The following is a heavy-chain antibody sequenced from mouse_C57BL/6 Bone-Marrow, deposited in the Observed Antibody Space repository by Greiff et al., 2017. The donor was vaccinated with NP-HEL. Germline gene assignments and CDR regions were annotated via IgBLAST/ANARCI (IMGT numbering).Heavy chain of an antibody. Sequence: QVQLKESGAELARPGASVKLSCKASGYTFTSYGISWVKQRPGQGLEWIGEIYPRSGNTYYNEKFKGKATLTADKSSSTAYMELRSLTSEDSAVYFCARSAYYGSSFYWYFDVWGTGTTVTVSS. D-gene: IGHD1-1*01. V-gene: IGHV1-81*01. CDR2: IYPRSGNT. J-gene: IGHJ1*03. CDR3: ARSAYYGSSFYWYFDV. CDR1: GYTFTSYG.